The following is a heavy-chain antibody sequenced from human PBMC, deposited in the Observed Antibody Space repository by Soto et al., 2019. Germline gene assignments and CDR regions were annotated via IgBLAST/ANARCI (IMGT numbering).Heavy chain of an antibody. D-gene: IGHD6-6*01. Sequence: SETLSLTCTVSGGSVSSGSYYWSWIRQPPGKGLEWIGYIYYSGSTNYNPSLKSRVTISVDTSKNQFSLKLSSVTAADTAVYYCARGRQLVYGMDVWGQGTTVTVSS. CDR1: GGSVSSGSYY. J-gene: IGHJ6*02. CDR2: IYYSGST. CDR3: ARGRQLVYGMDV. V-gene: IGHV4-61*01.